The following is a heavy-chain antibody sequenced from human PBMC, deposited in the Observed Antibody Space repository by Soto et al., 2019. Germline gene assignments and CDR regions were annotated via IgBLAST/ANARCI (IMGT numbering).Heavy chain of an antibody. J-gene: IGHJ6*02. Sequence: EVQLVESGGGLVQPGGSLRLSCASSGFTFSSYWMSWVRQAPGKGLEWVANIKQDGSEKYYVDSVKGRFTISRDNAKNSLCLQMNSLRAEDTAVYYCARDTLEYYDFWSGYYSGREAYGTDVWGQGTTVTVSS. CDR3: ARDTLEYYDFWSGYYSGREAYGTDV. CDR1: GFTFSSYW. D-gene: IGHD3-3*01. CDR2: IKQDGSEK. V-gene: IGHV3-7*01.